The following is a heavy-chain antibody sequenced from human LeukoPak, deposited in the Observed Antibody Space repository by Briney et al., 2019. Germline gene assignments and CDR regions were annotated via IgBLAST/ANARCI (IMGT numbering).Heavy chain of an antibody. CDR1: GDPYSTYA. J-gene: IGHJ4*02. CDR3: ARVDHQTRDSSPH. CDR2: IIPFLGRP. Sequence: ASVKVSCKGSGDPYSTYAISWVRQAPGQGLEWMGRIIPFLGRPDYAQRFQGRVTIPADKSTSTVYMELNSLRSEDTGVYYCARVDHQTRDSSPHWGQGTLVTVSS. V-gene: IGHV1-69*04. D-gene: IGHD3-22*01.